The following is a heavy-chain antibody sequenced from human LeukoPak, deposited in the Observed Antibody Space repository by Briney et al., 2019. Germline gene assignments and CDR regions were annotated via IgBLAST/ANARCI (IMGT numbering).Heavy chain of an antibody. CDR3: AKHTSEAYFDY. V-gene: IGHV3-66*04. D-gene: IGHD3-16*01. CDR2: MYSVGST. J-gene: IGHJ4*02. CDR1: GFTVSNNY. Sequence: GGSLRLSCAASGFTVSNNYMTWVRQPPGKGLEWVSVMYSVGSTYYADSVKGRFTISRDNSKNTLYLQMNSLRVEDTAVYYCAKHTSEAYFDYWGQGTLVTVSS.